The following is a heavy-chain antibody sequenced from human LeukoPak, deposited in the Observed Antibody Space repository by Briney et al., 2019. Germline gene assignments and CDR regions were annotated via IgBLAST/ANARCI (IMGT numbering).Heavy chain of an antibody. CDR3: ARDFGEMATIIYFDY. CDR1: GGSISSSSYY. V-gene: IGHV4-39*07. D-gene: IGHD5-24*01. J-gene: IGHJ4*02. CDR2: IYYSGST. Sequence: PSETLSLTCTVSGGSISSSSYYWGWIRQPPGKGLEWIGSIYYSGSTYYNPSLKSRVTISVDTSKNQFSLKLSSVTAADTAVYYCARDFGEMATIIYFDYWGQGTLVTVSS.